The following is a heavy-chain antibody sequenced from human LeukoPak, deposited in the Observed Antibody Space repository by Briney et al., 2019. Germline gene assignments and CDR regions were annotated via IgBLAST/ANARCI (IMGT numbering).Heavy chain of an antibody. V-gene: IGHV3-30*02. Sequence: GGSLRLSCAASGFTFSSYGMHWVRQAPGKGLEWVAFIRYDGSNKYYADSVKGRFTISRDNAKNSLYLQMNSLRAEDTAVYYCARAPIYCSGGSCYSLSGMDVWGQGTTVTVSS. CDR1: GFTFSSYG. CDR3: ARAPIYCSGGSCYSLSGMDV. J-gene: IGHJ6*02. D-gene: IGHD2-15*01. CDR2: IRYDGSNK.